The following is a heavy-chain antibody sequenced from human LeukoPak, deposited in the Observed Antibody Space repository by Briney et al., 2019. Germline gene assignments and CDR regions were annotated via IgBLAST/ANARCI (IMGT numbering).Heavy chain of an antibody. Sequence: GGSLRLSCAASGFTFSSYGMHWVRQAPGKGLEWVAVTWYDGSNKYYADSVKGRFTISRDNSKNTLYLQMNSLRAEDTAVYYCARDFKVRYSYGKYGMDVWGQGTTVTASS. J-gene: IGHJ6*02. V-gene: IGHV3-33*01. CDR1: GFTFSSYG. D-gene: IGHD5-18*01. CDR2: TWYDGSNK. CDR3: ARDFKVRYSYGKYGMDV.